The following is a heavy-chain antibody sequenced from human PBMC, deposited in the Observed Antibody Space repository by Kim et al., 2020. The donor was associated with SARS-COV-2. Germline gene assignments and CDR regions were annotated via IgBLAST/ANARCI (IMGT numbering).Heavy chain of an antibody. D-gene: IGHD6-19*01. CDR2: SI. Sequence: SIGYADSVKGRFTISRDNGKNSLYLEMNSLRAEATALYYCAKAVEWLGPDFWGQGNLVAVSS. J-gene: IGHJ4*02. CDR3: AKAVEWLGPDF. V-gene: IGHV3-9*01.